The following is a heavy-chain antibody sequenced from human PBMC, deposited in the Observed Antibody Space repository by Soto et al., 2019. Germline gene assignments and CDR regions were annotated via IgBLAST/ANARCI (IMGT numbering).Heavy chain of an antibody. CDR3: ARERGSGRFYYGMDV. J-gene: IGHJ6*04. CDR2: INPNSGGT. Sequence: ASVKVSCKASGYTFTGYYMHWVRQAPGQGLEWMGWINPNSGGTNYAQKFQGWVTMTRDTSISTAYMELSRLRSDDTAVYYCARERGSGRFYYGMDVWGKGTTVTVSS. CDR1: GYTFTGYY. D-gene: IGHD3-10*01. V-gene: IGHV1-2*04.